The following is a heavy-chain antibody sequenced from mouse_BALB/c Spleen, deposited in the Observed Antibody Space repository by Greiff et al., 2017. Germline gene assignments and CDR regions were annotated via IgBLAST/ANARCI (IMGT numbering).Heavy chain of an antibody. V-gene: IGHV5-9-4*01. D-gene: IGHD2-1*01. CDR2: ISSGGSYT. J-gene: IGHJ3*01. CDR1: GFTFSSYA. CDR3: ARDGYGNYGFAY. Sequence: EVKLVESGGGLVKPGGSLKLSCAASGFTFSSYAMSWVRQSPEKRLEWVAEISSGGSYTYYPDTVTGRFTISRDNAKNTLYLEMSSLRSEDTAMYYCARDGYGNYGFAYWGQGTLVTVSA.